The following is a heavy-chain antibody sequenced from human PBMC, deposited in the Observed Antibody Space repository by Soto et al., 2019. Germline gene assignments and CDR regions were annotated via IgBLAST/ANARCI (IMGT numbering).Heavy chain of an antibody. Sequence: GFLRLSCAASAFTFNSYAMRWVRQAPGKGLEWVSAVSGSGDSTYYADSVKGRFTISRDNSKNTLYLQMNSLRAEDTAVYYCAKGRASDCPGCTQDYWGQGTLVTVSS. CDR2: VSGSGDST. J-gene: IGHJ4*02. CDR1: AFTFNSYA. D-gene: IGHD2-21*02. V-gene: IGHV3-23*01. CDR3: AKGRASDCPGCTQDY.